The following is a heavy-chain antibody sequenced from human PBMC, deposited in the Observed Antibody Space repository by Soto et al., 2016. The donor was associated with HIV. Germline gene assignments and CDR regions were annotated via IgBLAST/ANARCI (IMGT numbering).Heavy chain of an antibody. CDR3: ARVIGEWLRRAYFDLP. CDR1: DYSISSGYY. J-gene: IGHJ4*02. CDR2: VYHSGNT. Sequence: QVQLQESGPGLVRPSETLSLTCAVIDYSISSGYYWGWVRQPPGKGLEWIGSVYHSGNTYYSPSLISRLTMSVDTSKNQIFLKLNSVTAADTAMYFCARVIGEWLRRAYFDLPWGQGTLVHRLL. D-gene: IGHD5-12*01. V-gene: IGHV4-38-2*01.